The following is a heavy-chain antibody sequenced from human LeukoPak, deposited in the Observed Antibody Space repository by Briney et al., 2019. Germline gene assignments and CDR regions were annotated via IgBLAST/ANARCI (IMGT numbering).Heavy chain of an antibody. CDR1: GGSIRSHISY. J-gene: IGHJ4*02. D-gene: IGHD5-24*01. CDR3: ARHEYGDKSTTDS. Sequence: PSETLSLTCTVSGGSIRSHISYWGWIRQPPGKGLEWIGNIYYAGSTYYNLPLKSRVTISVDTPKNQFSLRLTSVTAADTAVYYCARHEYGDKSTTDSWGQGTLVTVSS. V-gene: IGHV4-39*01. CDR2: IYYAGST.